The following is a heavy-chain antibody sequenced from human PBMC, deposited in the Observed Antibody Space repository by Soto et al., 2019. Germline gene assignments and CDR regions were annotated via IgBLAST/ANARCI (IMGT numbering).Heavy chain of an antibody. Sequence: GESLKISCKGSGYSFTSYWIGWVRQMPGKGLEWMGIIYPGDSDTRYSPSFQGQVTISADKSISTAYLQWSSLKASDTAMYYCVRPTGRVWGSYHPAPSGNSSDPWGQGPLVTVSS. CDR1: GYSFTSYW. D-gene: IGHD3-16*02. CDR3: VRPTGRVWGSYHPAPSGNSSDP. J-gene: IGHJ5*02. CDR2: IYPGDSDT. V-gene: IGHV5-51*01.